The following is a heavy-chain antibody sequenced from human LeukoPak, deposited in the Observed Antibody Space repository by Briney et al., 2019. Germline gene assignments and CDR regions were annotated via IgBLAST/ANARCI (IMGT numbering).Heavy chain of an antibody. V-gene: IGHV4-4*07. D-gene: IGHD2-15*01. CDR2: VYSTGIT. J-gene: IGHJ5*02. Sequence: SETLSLTCSVSPGAFSNYFWNWIRRPADKGLEWIGRVYSTGITNYNPSLKSRVTMSVDPSKNQFSLRLNSVTAADTAVYYCARDRKGYCSGGSCYENWFDPWGQGTLVTVSS. CDR1: PGAFSNYF. CDR3: ARDRKGYCSGGSCYENWFDP.